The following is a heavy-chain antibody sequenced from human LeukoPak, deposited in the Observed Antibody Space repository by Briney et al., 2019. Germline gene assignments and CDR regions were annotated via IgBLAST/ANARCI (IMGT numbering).Heavy chain of an antibody. V-gene: IGHV3-11*05. CDR2: SSSSSDY. J-gene: IGHJ4*02. CDR3: ARALTNPGYYFDC. CDR1: GVTVISNY. D-gene: IGHD1-14*01. Sequence: PGGSLRLSCAASGVTVISNYMSWIRQAPGKGLEWLSYSSSSSDYTYADSVKGRFTISRDNAENSLYLQMNSLRAEDTAVYYCARALTNPGYYFDCWGQGTLVTVSS.